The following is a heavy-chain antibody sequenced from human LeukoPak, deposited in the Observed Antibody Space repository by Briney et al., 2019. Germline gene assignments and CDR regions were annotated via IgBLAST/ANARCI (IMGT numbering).Heavy chain of an antibody. CDR1: GGTFSSYA. Sequence: SSVKVSCKASGGTFSSYAISWVRQAPGQGLGWMGGIIPIFGTANYAQKFQGRVTITADESTSTAYMELSSLRSEDTAVYYCAREDIRYSSTLWSGGFAFDIWGQGTMVTVSS. J-gene: IGHJ3*02. D-gene: IGHD6-13*01. V-gene: IGHV1-69*01. CDR3: AREDIRYSSTLWSGGFAFDI. CDR2: IIPIFGTA.